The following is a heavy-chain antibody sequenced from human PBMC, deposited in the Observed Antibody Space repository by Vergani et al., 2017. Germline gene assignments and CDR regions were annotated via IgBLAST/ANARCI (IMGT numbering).Heavy chain of an antibody. CDR3: ARGIAVAGPYYYYMDV. Sequence: QVQLVQSGAEVKKPGASVKVSCKASGGTFSSYAISWVRQAPGQGLEWMGGIIPICGTANYAQKFQGRVTITADKSTSTAYMELSSLRSEGTAVYYCARGIAVAGPYYYYMDVWGKGTTVTVSS. J-gene: IGHJ6*03. CDR2: IIPICGTA. D-gene: IGHD6-19*01. CDR1: GGTFSSYA. V-gene: IGHV1-69*06.